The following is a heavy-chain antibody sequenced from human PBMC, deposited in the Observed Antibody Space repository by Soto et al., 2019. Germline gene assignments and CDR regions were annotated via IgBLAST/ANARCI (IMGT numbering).Heavy chain of an antibody. CDR1: GGSISSSSYY. CDR3: AKSSGSPRYFDY. Sequence: SETLSLTCTVSGGSISSSSYYWGWIRQPPGKGLEWIGSIYYSGSTYYNPSLKSRVTISVDTSKNQFSLKLSSVTAADTAVYYCAKSSGSPRYFDYWGQGTLVTSPQ. CDR2: IYYSGST. V-gene: IGHV4-39*01. D-gene: IGHD3-10*01. J-gene: IGHJ4*02.